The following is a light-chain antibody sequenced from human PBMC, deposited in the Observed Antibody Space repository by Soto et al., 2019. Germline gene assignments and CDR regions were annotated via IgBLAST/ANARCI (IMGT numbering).Light chain of an antibody. J-gene: IGLJ3*02. Sequence: QSVLTQPPSVSGAPGQRVTISCTGSSSNIGAGYNVHWYQQVPGTAPKLLIYGDSNRPSGVPDRFSGSKSGTSASLAITGIQAEDEADYYCQSYDSSLSGWLFGGGTKLTVL. CDR2: GDS. CDR3: QSYDSSLSGWL. V-gene: IGLV1-40*01. CDR1: SSNIGAGYN.